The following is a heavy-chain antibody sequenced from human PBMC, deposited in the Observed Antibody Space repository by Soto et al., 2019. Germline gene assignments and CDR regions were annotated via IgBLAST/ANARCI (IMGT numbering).Heavy chain of an antibody. D-gene: IGHD6-13*01. V-gene: IGHV1-18*01. CDR3: ARAGGSTAGAEGGYDFDD. Sequence: SVKVSCKASGYTFTSYGVSWVRQAPGRGLEWMGWISAYNGNTNYAQKLQGRVTMTTDTSTSTAYMELRSLRSDDTAVYYCARAGGSTAGAEGGYDFDDGGQGTLDTVTS. CDR2: ISAYNGNT. CDR1: GYTFTSYG. J-gene: IGHJ4*02.